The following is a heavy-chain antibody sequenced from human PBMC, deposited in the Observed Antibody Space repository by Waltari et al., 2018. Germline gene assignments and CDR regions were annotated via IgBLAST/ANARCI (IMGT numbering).Heavy chain of an antibody. CDR2: MGAAGDA. CDR3: AALGPDII. Sequence: EVRLVESGGGLVQPGESLRLSCAASGFTFRRFWMHWVRQTTGKRLEWVSAMGAAGDAYYLHSVRGRFTISRDNAKNSFYLQMNSLRADDTAVYFCAALGPDIIWGQGAMVTVSS. V-gene: IGHV3-13*01. D-gene: IGHD1-26*01. CDR1: GFTFRRFW. J-gene: IGHJ3*02.